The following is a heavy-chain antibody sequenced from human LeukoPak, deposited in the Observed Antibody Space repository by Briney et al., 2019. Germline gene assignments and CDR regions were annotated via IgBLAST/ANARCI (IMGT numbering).Heavy chain of an antibody. D-gene: IGHD3-9*01. CDR3: ARVGRHYDILTGYSPGAFDI. CDR1: GGSISSGSYY. J-gene: IGHJ3*02. CDR2: IYYSGST. V-gene: IGHV4-39*07. Sequence: SQTLSLTCTVSGGSISSGSYYWGWIRQPPGKGLEWIGSIYYSGSTYYNPSLKSRVTISVDTSKNQFSLKLSSVTAADTAVYYCARVGRHYDILTGYSPGAFDIWGQGTMVTVSS.